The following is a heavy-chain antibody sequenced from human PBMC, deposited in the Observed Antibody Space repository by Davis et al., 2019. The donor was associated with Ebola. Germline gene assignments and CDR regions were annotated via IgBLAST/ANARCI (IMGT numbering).Heavy chain of an antibody. Sequence: GESLKISCAASGFTFSSYWMHWVRQAPGKGLVWVSRINSDGSSANYADSVKGRFTISRDSAKNALYLQMNSLRAEDTAVYYCARGIAVRGAYYMDVWGQGTTVTVSS. CDR2: INSDGSSA. J-gene: IGHJ6*03. CDR1: GFTFSSYW. CDR3: ARGIAVRGAYYMDV. D-gene: IGHD6-6*01. V-gene: IGHV3-74*01.